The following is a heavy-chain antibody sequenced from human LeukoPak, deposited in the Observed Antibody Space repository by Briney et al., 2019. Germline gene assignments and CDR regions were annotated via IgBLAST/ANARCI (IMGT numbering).Heavy chain of an antibody. Sequence: GASVKVSCKASGYTFTSYGISWVRQAPGQGLEWMGWISAYNGNTNYAQKLQGRVTMTRDTSISTAYMELSRLRSDDTAVYYCARSIRGIAAAVNYWGQGTLVTVSS. J-gene: IGHJ4*02. CDR1: GYTFTSYG. V-gene: IGHV1-18*01. CDR3: ARSIRGIAAAVNY. CDR2: ISAYNGNT. D-gene: IGHD6-13*01.